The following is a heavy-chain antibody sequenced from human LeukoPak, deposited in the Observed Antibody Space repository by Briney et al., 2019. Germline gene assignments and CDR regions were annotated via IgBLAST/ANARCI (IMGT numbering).Heavy chain of an antibody. V-gene: IGHV4-34*01. J-gene: IGHJ6*03. D-gene: IGHD2-15*01. CDR2: INHSGST. Sequence: SSETLSLTCAVYGGSLSGYYWSWIRQPPGKGLECIGEINHSGSTNYNPSLKSRVTISVDTSKNQFSLKLSSVTAADTAVYYCARAVVVAATRYYYMDVWGKGTTVTVSS. CDR1: GGSLSGYY. CDR3: ARAVVVAATRYYYMDV.